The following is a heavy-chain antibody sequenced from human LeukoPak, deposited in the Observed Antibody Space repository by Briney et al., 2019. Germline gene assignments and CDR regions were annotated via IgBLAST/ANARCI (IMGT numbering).Heavy chain of an antibody. J-gene: IGHJ4*02. CDR1: GFTFSSYA. CDR2: ISGSGGST. CDR3: AREGEYGDYEDY. Sequence: GGSLRLSCAASGFTFSSYAMSWVRQAPGKGLEWVSAISGSGGSTYYIDSVKGRFTISRDNSKNTLYLQMNSLRAEDTAVYYCAREGEYGDYEDYWGQGTLVTVSS. D-gene: IGHD4-17*01. V-gene: IGHV3-23*01.